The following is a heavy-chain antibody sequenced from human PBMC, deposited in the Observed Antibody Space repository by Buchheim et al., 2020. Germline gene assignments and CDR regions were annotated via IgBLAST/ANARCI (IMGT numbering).Heavy chain of an antibody. J-gene: IGHJ4*02. V-gene: IGHV4-59*01. D-gene: IGHD6-19*01. CDR3: ARVRASGWYFFDF. CDR1: GGSISGYY. Sequence: QVQLQESGPRLVKPSETLSHTCTVSGGSISGYYWSWIRQPPEKGLEWIGYVSYSGTTVYEPSLERRVTISVDTPNKQFSLKLTSATAADTAVYYCARVRASGWYFFDFWGQGTL. CDR2: VSYSGTT.